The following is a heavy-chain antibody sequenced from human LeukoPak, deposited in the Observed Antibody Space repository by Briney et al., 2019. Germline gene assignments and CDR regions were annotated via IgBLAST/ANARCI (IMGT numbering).Heavy chain of an antibody. V-gene: IGHV1-69*05. CDR3: AREPLHCSSTSCYSEY. J-gene: IGHJ4*02. CDR2: IIPIFGTA. D-gene: IGHD2-2*01. CDR1: GGTFSSYA. Sequence: SVXVSCKASGGTFSSYAISWVRQAPGQGXXWMGGIIPIFGTANYAQKFQGRVTITTDESTSTAYMELSSLRSEDTAVYYCAREPLHCSSTSCYSEYWGQGTLVTVSS.